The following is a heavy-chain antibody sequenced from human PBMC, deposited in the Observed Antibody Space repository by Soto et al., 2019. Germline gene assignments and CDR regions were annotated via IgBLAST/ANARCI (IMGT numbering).Heavy chain of an antibody. CDR3: AHGGVPAAVPRWGFDY. V-gene: IGHV3-23*01. CDR2: ISGSGGST. Sequence: GGSLRLSCAASGFTFSSYAMSWVRQAPGKGLEWVSAISGSGGSTYYADSVKGRFTISRDNSKNTLYLQMNSLRAEDTAVYYCAHGGVPAAVPRWGFDYWGQGTLVTVSS. J-gene: IGHJ4*02. CDR1: GFTFSSYA. D-gene: IGHD2-2*01.